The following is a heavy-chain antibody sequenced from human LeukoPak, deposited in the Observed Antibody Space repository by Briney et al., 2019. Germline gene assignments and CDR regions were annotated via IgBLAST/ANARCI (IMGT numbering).Heavy chain of an antibody. D-gene: IGHD1-26*01. CDR1: GGTFSSYT. CDR3: ARVEVSGSYYSSGPGHAFDI. J-gene: IGHJ3*02. Sequence: ASVKVSCKASGGTFSSYTISWVRQAPGQGLEWMGRIIPILGIANYAQKFQGRVTITADKSTSTAYMELSSLRSEDTAVYYCARVEVSGSYYSSGPGHAFDIWGQGTMVTVSS. V-gene: IGHV1-69*02. CDR2: IIPILGIA.